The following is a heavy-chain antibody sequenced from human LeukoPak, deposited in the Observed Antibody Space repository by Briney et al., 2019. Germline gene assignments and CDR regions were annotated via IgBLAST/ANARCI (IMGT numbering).Heavy chain of an antibody. CDR2: FDPEDGET. D-gene: IGHD1-26*01. CDR1: GYTLTELS. J-gene: IGHJ5*02. V-gene: IGHV1-24*01. Sequence: ASVKVSCKVSGYTLTELSMHWVRQAPGKGLERMGGFDPEDGETIYAQKFQGRVTMTEDTSTDTAYMELSSLRSEDTAVYYCATEQGLRVGARINWFDPWGQGTLVTVSS. CDR3: ATEQGLRVGARINWFDP.